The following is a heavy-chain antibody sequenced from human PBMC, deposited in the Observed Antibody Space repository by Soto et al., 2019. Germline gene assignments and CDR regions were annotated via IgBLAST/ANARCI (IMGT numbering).Heavy chain of an antibody. V-gene: IGHV1-2*04. Sequence: ASVKVSCKASGYTFTGYYMHWVRQAPGQGLEWMGWINPNSGGTNYAQKFQGWVTMTRDTSISTAYMELSRLRSDDTAVYYCARGKKGSAMVTIPFDYWGQGTLVTVSS. D-gene: IGHD5-18*01. CDR2: INPNSGGT. J-gene: IGHJ4*02. CDR3: ARGKKGSAMVTIPFDY. CDR1: GYTFTGYY.